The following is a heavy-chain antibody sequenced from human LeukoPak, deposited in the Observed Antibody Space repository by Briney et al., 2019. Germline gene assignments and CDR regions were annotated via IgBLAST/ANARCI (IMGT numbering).Heavy chain of an antibody. CDR3: ARAYSSGDYLGY. CDR1: GGSFSGYY. CDR2: INHSGST. Sequence: PSETLSLTCAVYGGSFSGYYWSWIRQPPGKGLEWIGEINHSGSTNYNPSLKSRVTISVDTSKNQFSLKLSSATAADTAVYYCARAYSSGDYLGYWGQGTLVTVSS. D-gene: IGHD2-15*01. J-gene: IGHJ4*02. V-gene: IGHV4-34*01.